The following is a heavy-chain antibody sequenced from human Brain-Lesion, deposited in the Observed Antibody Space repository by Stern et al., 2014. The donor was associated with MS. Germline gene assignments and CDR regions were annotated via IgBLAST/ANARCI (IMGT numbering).Heavy chain of an antibody. D-gene: IGHD2/OR15-2a*01. Sequence: QVQLVQSGGGVVQPGRPLRLSCVASGFTFGSCAMHWVRQAPGKGMEWVAGVSYVGSNKYYADSVKGRFTISRANSQNTLYMQMSSLRPEDTAVYYCAKDRQYLTYFFDHWGQGSLVTVSS. CDR1: GFTFGSCA. CDR2: VSYVGSNK. J-gene: IGHJ5*02. V-gene: IGHV3-30*18. CDR3: AKDRQYLTYFFDH.